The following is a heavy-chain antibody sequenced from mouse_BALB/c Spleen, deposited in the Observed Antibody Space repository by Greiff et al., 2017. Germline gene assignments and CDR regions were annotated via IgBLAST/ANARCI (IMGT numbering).Heavy chain of an antibody. J-gene: IGHJ2*01. Sequence: EVQLQQSGTVLARPGASVKMSCKASGYTFTSYWMHWVKQRPGQGLEWIGAIYPGNSDTSYNQKFKGKAKLTAVTSTSTAYMELSSLTNEDSAVYYCTRGVGTGYFDYWGQGTTLTVSS. CDR3: TRGVGTGYFDY. CDR2: IYPGNSDT. V-gene: IGHV1-5*01. D-gene: IGHD1-1*02. CDR1: GYTFTSYW.